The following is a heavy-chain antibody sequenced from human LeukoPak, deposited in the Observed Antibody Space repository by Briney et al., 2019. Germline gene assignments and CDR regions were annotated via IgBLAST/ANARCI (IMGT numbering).Heavy chain of an antibody. CDR1: GGSFSGYY. V-gene: IGHV4-34*01. D-gene: IGHD3-10*01. CDR3: VSAKFLVRGVSWFDP. J-gene: IGHJ5*02. CDR2: INHSGST. Sequence: PSETLSLTCAVYGGSFSGYYWSWIRQPPGKELERIGEINHSGSTNYNPSLKSRVTISVDTSKNQFSLKLTSVTAADTAVYYCVSAKFLVRGVSWFDPWGQGTLVTVSS.